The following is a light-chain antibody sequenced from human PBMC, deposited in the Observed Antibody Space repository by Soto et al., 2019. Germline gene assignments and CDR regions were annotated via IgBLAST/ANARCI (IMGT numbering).Light chain of an antibody. V-gene: IGKV1-5*03. J-gene: IGKJ4*01. Sequence: DIQMTQSPSTLSASVGDRVTITCRASQSISDWLAWYQQKPGKVPKLLIYKASNLESGVPSRFSGSGSGTEFTLTISSLQPDDFATYYCQQYNIYSSLTFGGGTKVEIK. CDR3: QQYNIYSSLT. CDR2: KAS. CDR1: QSISDW.